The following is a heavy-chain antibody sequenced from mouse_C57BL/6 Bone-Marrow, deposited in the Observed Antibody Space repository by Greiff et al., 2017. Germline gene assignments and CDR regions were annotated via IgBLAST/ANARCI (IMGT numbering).Heavy chain of an antibody. CDR1: GYTFTDYY. CDR3: ARAAPLLYYYAMDY. V-gene: IGHV1-26*01. CDR2: INPNNGGT. Sequence: VQLQQSGPELVKPGASVKISCKASGYTFTDYYMNWVKQSHGKSLEWIGDINPNNGGTSYNQKFKGKATLTVDKSSSTAYMELRSLSSEDSAVYYCARAAPLLYYYAMDYWGQETSVTVSS. J-gene: IGHJ4*01. D-gene: IGHD3-1*01.